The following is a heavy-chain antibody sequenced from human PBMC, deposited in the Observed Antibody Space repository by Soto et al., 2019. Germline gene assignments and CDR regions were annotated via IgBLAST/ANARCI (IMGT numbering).Heavy chain of an antibody. Sequence: RASVKVSCKASVGTFSSYAISWVRQAPGQGLEWMGGIIPIFGTANYAQKFQGRVTITADESTSTAYMELSSLRSEDTAVYYCARDARVPPYYYYGMDVWGQGTTVTVSS. J-gene: IGHJ6*02. CDR2: IIPIFGTA. CDR1: VGTFSSYA. CDR3: ARDARVPPYYYYGMDV. V-gene: IGHV1-69*13.